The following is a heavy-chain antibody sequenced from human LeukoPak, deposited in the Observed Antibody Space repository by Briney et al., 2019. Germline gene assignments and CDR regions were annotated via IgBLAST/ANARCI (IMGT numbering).Heavy chain of an antibody. CDR2: IRDSGIST. CDR3: VSFYETY. Sequence: GGSLRLSCAASGFTFSSYAMSWVRQAPGKGLEWVSGIRDSGISTYYADSVKGRFTISRDNSRNTLHLQMNNLRAEDTAVYYCVSFYETYWGRGTLVTVSS. V-gene: IGHV3-23*01. CDR1: GFTFSSYA. D-gene: IGHD2-2*01. J-gene: IGHJ4*02.